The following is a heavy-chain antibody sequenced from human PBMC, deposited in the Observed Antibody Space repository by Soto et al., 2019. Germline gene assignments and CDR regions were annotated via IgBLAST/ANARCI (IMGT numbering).Heavy chain of an antibody. CDR1: GGSIRSSSYY. CDR3: ARRGGGNIGYLNYYALDV. CDR2: IYYGGGT. Sequence: PSETLSLTCIVSGGSIRSSSYYWGWIRQSPGKGLEWIGSIYYGGGTSYNPSLKGRISISVDTSKTQLSLKLRSVTAADTAVYYCARRGGGNIGYLNYYALDVWGQGTMVTVSS. V-gene: IGHV4-39*01. D-gene: IGHD3-22*01. J-gene: IGHJ6*02.